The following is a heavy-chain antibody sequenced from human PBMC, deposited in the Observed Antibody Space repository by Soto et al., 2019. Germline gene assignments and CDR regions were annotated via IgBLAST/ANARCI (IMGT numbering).Heavy chain of an antibody. CDR2: IYYSGST. D-gene: IGHD3-10*01. J-gene: IGHJ6*02. CDR1: GGSISSSSYY. V-gene: IGHV4-39*01. Sequence: SETLSLTCTVSGGSISSSSYYWGWIRQPPGKGLEWIGSIYYSGSTYYNPSLKSRVTISVDTSKNQFSLKLSSVTAADTAVYYCARQVSMVRGVTTWVQNGVYYYYGMDVWGQGTTVT. CDR3: ARQVSMVRGVTTWVQNGVYYYYGMDV.